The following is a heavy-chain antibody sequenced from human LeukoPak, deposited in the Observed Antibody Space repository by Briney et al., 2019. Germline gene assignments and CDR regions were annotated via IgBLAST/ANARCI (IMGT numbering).Heavy chain of an antibody. Sequence: GSLSLSCAASGFTFSNYWMSWVRQAPGKGLEWVSAISGSGGSTYYADSVKGRFTISRDNSKNTLYLQMNSLRAEDTAVYYCAKDLEQWLFYYFDYWGQGTLVTVSS. CDR2: ISGSGGST. J-gene: IGHJ4*02. D-gene: IGHD6-19*01. CDR1: GFTFSNYW. CDR3: AKDLEQWLFYYFDY. V-gene: IGHV3-23*01.